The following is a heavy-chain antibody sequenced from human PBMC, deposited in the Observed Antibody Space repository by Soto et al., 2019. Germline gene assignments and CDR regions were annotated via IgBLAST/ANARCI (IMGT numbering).Heavy chain of an antibody. CDR2: IKSKTDGGTT. CDR3: TPGISMMGSY. J-gene: IGHJ4*02. CDR1: GFTFSHAW. Sequence: EVQLVESGGGLVEPGGSLRLSCAASGFTFSHAWMNWVRQAPGKGLEWVGRIKSKTDGGTTDYAAPVKGRFTFSRDDSNNTLYLQMNSLKTEDTAVYYCTPGISMMGSYWGQGTLVTVSS. D-gene: IGHD3-22*01. V-gene: IGHV3-15*07.